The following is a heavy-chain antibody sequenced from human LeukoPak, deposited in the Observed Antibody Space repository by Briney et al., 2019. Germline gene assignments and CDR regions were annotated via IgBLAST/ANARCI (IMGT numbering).Heavy chain of an antibody. CDR3: ARGYYDSSGNDY. CDR2: ISYDGSNK. V-gene: IGHV3-30-3*01. J-gene: IGHJ4*02. Sequence: GGSLRLSCAASGFTFSSCAMHWVRQAPGKGLEWVAVISYDGSNKYYADSVKGRSTISRDNSKNTLYLQMSSLRAEDTAVYYCARGYYDSSGNDYWGQGTLVTASS. CDR1: GFTFSSCA. D-gene: IGHD3-22*01.